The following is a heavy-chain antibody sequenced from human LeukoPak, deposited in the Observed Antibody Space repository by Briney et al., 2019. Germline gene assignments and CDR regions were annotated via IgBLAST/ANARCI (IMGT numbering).Heavy chain of an antibody. J-gene: IGHJ3*02. Sequence: GGSLRLSCAASGFTFDDYGMSWVRQAPGKGLECVSGINWNGGSTGYADSVKGRFTISRDNAKNSLYLQMNSLRAEDTALYYCAREVAVAGTQGAFDIWGQGTMVTVSS. CDR2: INWNGGST. V-gene: IGHV3-20*04. D-gene: IGHD6-19*01. CDR1: GFTFDDYG. CDR3: AREVAVAGTQGAFDI.